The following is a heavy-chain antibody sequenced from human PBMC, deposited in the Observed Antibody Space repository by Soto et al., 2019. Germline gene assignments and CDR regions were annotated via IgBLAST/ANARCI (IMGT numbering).Heavy chain of an antibody. CDR1: GGSISSYY. D-gene: IGHD3-3*01. Sequence: SETLSLTCTGSGGSISSYYWSWIRQPPGKGLEWIGYIYYSGSTNYNPSLKSRVTISVDTSKNQFSLKLSSVTAADTAVYYCARVGHYDFGGGHYELYVWGRRTTVTVS. CDR3: ARVGHYDFGGGHYELYV. J-gene: IGHJ6*02. V-gene: IGHV4-59*01. CDR2: IYYSGST.